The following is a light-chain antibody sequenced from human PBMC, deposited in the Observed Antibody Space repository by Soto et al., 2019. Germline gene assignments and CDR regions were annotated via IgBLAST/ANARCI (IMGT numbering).Light chain of an antibody. CDR1: QSVLYSPNNKNY. J-gene: IGKJ4*01. CDR2: WAT. CDR3: QQYYSTPLT. Sequence: DIVMTQSPDSLAVSLGERSTINCKSSQSVLYSPNNKNYLAWYQQKPGQPPKMLIYWATTRESGVPDRFSGSGSETDFTLNISSMQAEDVAVYYCQQYYSTPLTFGGGNKVEIK. V-gene: IGKV4-1*01.